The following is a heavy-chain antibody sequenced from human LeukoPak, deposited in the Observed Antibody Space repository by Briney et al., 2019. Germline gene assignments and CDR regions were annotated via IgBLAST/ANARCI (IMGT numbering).Heavy chain of an antibody. Sequence: GGSLRLSCAASGLIFSNAWMNWVRQAPGKGLEWVSAISGSGGSTYYADSVKGRFTISRDNSKNTLYLQMNSLRAEDTAVYYCAKDPSSRIAVAGTAVDYWGQGTLVTVSS. V-gene: IGHV3-23*01. J-gene: IGHJ4*02. CDR2: ISGSGGST. D-gene: IGHD6-19*01. CDR1: GLIFSNAW. CDR3: AKDPSSRIAVAGTAVDY.